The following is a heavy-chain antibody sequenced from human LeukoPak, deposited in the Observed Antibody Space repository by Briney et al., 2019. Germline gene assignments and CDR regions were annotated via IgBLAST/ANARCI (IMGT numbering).Heavy chain of an antibody. D-gene: IGHD5-24*01. CDR3: AKATLATTYFDS. Sequence: PGGSLRLSCAASGFTFSSYAMSWVRQTPGMGLGWVSAISGRGDTIFYADSVKGRFTVSRDNSKSTLYLQVNSLRAEDTAVYYCAKATLATTYFDSWGQGTLVTVSS. V-gene: IGHV3-23*01. CDR1: GFTFSSYA. J-gene: IGHJ4*02. CDR2: ISGRGDTI.